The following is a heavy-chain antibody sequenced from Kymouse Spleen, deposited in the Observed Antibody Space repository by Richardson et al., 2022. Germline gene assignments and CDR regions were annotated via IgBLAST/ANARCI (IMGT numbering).Heavy chain of an antibody. D-gene: IGHD3-10*01. CDR3: ASSMVRGVIGYYYYGMDV. CDR2: INHSGST. J-gene: IGHJ6*02. V-gene: IGHV4-34*01. Sequence: QVQLQQWGAGLLKPSETLSLTCAVYGGSFSGYYWSWIRQPPGKGLEWIGEINHSGSTNYNPSLKSRVTISVDTSKNQFSLKLSSVTAADTAVYYCASSMVRGVIGYYYYGMDVWGQGTTVTVSS. CDR1: GGSFSGYY.